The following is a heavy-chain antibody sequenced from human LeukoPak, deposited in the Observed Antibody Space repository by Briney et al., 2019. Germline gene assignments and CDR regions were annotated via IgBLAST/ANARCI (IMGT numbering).Heavy chain of an antibody. V-gene: IGHV3-7*01. D-gene: IGHD3-10*01. CDR2: IKQEGGEK. CDR1: GFTFSSYW. J-gene: IGHJ4*02. Sequence: PGGSLRLSCAASGFTFSSYWMSWVRQAPGKGLEWVANIKQEGGEKYFVDSVKGRFTISGDNAKNSLFLQMNSLRAEDTAVYYCARDLRYGVFVTYWGQGTLVTVSS. CDR3: ARDLRYGVFVTY.